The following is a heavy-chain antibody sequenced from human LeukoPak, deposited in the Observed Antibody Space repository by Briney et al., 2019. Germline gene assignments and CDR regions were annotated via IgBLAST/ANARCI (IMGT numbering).Heavy chain of an antibody. CDR3: AMAYSSSWYYFDY. CDR1: GGSIRGYF. J-gene: IGHJ4*02. Sequence: SETLSLTCTVSGGSIRGYFWTWIRQPPGKGLEWIGYIYYSGTTNYNPSLKSRVTIAVDTSKNQFSLRLNSVTAADTAVYYCAMAYSSSWYYFDYWGQGTLVTVSS. D-gene: IGHD6-13*01. CDR2: IYYSGTT. V-gene: IGHV4-59*01.